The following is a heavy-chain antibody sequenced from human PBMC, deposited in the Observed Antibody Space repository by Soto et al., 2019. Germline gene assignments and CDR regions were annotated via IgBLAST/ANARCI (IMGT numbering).Heavy chain of an antibody. D-gene: IGHD5-12*01. V-gene: IGHV5-51*01. CDR2: IYPDDSDT. CDR1: GYSFTSYW. J-gene: IGHJ4*02. Sequence: EVQLVQSGAEVKKPGESLKISCKGSGYSFTSYWIGWVRQMPGKGLEWMGIIYPDDSDTRYSPSFQGQVTSSADKSISPSYLQWSSLKASDTAMYYCARPVTQGMATLYFDYWGQGTLVTVSS. CDR3: ARPVTQGMATLYFDY.